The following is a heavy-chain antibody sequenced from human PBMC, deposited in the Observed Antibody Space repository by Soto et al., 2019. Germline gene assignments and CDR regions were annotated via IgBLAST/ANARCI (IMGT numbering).Heavy chain of an antibody. J-gene: IGHJ5*02. CDR1: GYTFTSCY. CDR3: ARSGGGGMADLDP. D-gene: IGHD2-15*01. CDR2: INPSGGST. V-gene: IGHV1-46*01. Sequence: SVKVSCKASGYTFTSCYMHWVRQAPGQGLEWMGIINPSGGSTSYAQRFQGRVTMTRDTSTSTVYMELSSLRSEDTAVYYCARSGGGGMADLDPWGQGTMVTVYS.